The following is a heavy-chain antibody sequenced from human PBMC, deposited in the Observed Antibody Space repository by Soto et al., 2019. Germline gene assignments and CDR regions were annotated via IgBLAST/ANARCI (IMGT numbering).Heavy chain of an antibody. V-gene: IGHV4-30-2*01. CDR1: GGSISSGGYS. J-gene: IGHJ6*02. CDR3: ARRRGFPSYYGMDV. D-gene: IGHD5-12*01. CDR2: IYHSGST. Sequence: QLQLQESGSGLVKPSQTLSLTCAVSGGSISSGGYSWSWIRQPPGKGLEWIGYIYHSGSTYYNPSLKSRVPISVDRSKNQFSLKLSSVTAADTAVYYCARRRGFPSYYGMDVWGQGTTVTVSS.